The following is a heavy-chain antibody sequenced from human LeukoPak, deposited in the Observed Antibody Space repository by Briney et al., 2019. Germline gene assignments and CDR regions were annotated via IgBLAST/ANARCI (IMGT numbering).Heavy chain of an antibody. CDR3: ARAYSGTYGLGYYYMDV. D-gene: IGHD1-26*01. CDR2: ISSSSSYI. CDR1: GFTFSSFS. J-gene: IGHJ6*03. Sequence: AGGSLRLSCAASGFTFSSFSMNWVRQAPGKGLEWVSSISSSSSYIYYADPVKGRFTISRHNAKNSLYLQMNSLRAEDTAVYYCARAYSGTYGLGYYYMDVWGKGTTVTISS. V-gene: IGHV3-21*01.